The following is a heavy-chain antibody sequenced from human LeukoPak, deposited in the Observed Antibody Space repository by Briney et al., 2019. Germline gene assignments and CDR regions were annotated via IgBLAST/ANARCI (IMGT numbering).Heavy chain of an antibody. V-gene: IGHV1-2*02. Sequence: ASVKVSCKASGYTFTGYYMHWVRQAPGQGLEWMGWINPNSGGTNYAQKFQGRVTISRDNSKNTLFLQMNGLRAEDTAVYYCARADYGSGSIYYWGQGTLVTVSS. CDR1: GYTFTGYY. J-gene: IGHJ4*02. CDR3: ARADYGSGSIYY. D-gene: IGHD3-10*01. CDR2: INPNSGGT.